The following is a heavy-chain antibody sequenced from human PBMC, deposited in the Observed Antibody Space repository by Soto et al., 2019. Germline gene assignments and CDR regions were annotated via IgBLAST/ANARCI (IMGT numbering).Heavy chain of an antibody. D-gene: IGHD1-26*01. CDR1: GFTFSGYG. CDR3: AKDLDEWELLDYYGMDV. V-gene: IGHV3-30*18. J-gene: IGHJ6*02. Sequence: QVQLVESGGGVVQPGRSLRLSCAASGFTFSGYGMHWVRQAPGKGLEWVAVISYDGSNKYYADSVKGRFTISRDNSKNTLYLQMNSLRAEDTAVYYCAKDLDEWELLDYYGMDVWGQGTTVTVSS. CDR2: ISYDGSNK.